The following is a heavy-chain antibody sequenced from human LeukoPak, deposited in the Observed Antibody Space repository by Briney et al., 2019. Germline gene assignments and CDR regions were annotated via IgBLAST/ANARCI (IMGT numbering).Heavy chain of an antibody. D-gene: IGHD2-15*01. V-gene: IGHV4-39*07. CDR3: ARADRYCSGGSCSKNWFAP. J-gene: IGHJ5*02. CDR2: IYYSGST. CDR1: GGSISSSSYY. Sequence: SETLSLTCTVSGGSISSSSYYWGWIRQPPGKGLEWIGSIYYSGSTYYNPSLKSRVTISVDTSKNQFSLKLSSVTAADTAVYYCARADRYCSGGSCSKNWFAPWGQGPLVTVSS.